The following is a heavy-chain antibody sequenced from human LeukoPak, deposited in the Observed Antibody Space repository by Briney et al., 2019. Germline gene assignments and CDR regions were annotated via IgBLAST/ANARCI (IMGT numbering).Heavy chain of an antibody. V-gene: IGHV4-34*01. J-gene: IGHJ4*02. CDR2: INHSGST. CDR1: GGSFSGYY. Sequence: SETLSLTCAVYGGSFSGYYWRWIRQPPGKGQEWIGEINHSGSTKYNPSLKRGVTISVDTTKKQFSQRRGDVDAGDTGVYYCARGRVVGATFDYWGQGTLVTVSS. CDR3: ARGRVVGATFDY. D-gene: IGHD1-26*01.